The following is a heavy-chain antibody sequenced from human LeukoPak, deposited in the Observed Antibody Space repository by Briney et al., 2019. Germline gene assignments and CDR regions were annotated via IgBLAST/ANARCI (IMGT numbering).Heavy chain of an antibody. V-gene: IGHV3-11*01. Sequence: PGGSLRLSCAASGFTFSDYYMSWIRQAPGKGLEWVSYISSSGSTIYYADSVKGRFTISRDNAKNSLYLQMNSLRTEDTAVYYCARGINYDILTGYPIDYWGQGTLVTVSS. CDR2: ISSSGSTI. CDR1: GFTFSDYY. CDR3: ARGINYDILTGYPIDY. J-gene: IGHJ4*02. D-gene: IGHD3-9*01.